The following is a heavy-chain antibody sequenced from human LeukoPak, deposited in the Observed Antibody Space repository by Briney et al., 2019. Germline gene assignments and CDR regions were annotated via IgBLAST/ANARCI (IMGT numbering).Heavy chain of an antibody. CDR1: GGSFSGYY. D-gene: IGHD3-10*01. Sequence: PSETLSLTCAVYGGSFSGYYWSWIRQPPGKGLEWIGEINHSGSTNYNPSLKSRVTISVDTSKNQFSLKLSSVTAADTAVYYCARDYRGVRGAHNWFDPWGQGTLVTVSS. V-gene: IGHV4-34*01. J-gene: IGHJ5*02. CDR3: ARDYRGVRGAHNWFDP. CDR2: INHSGST.